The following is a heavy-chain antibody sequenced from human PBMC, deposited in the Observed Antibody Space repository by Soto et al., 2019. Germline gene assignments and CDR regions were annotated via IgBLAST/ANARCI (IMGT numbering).Heavy chain of an antibody. J-gene: IGHJ5*02. CDR2: ISYDGSNK. V-gene: IGHV3-30*03. Sequence: GGSLRLSCAASGFTFSSYGMHWVRQAPGKGLEWVAVISYDGSNKYYADSVKGQVTISADKSISTAYLQWSSLKASDTAMYYCARLKGITGTEGRLDPWGQGTLVTVSS. D-gene: IGHD1-20*01. CDR1: GFTFSSYG. CDR3: ARLKGITGTEGRLDP.